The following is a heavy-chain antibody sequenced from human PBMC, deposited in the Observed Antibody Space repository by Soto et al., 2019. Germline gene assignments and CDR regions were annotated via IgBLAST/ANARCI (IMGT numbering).Heavy chain of an antibody. CDR2: FYYSGST. CDR3: AAGGGLPRYY. D-gene: IGHD5-12*01. Sequence: PSETLSLTCTVSGGSISSSSYYWGWIRQPPGKGLEWIGSFYYSGSTYYNPSLKSRVTISVDRSKNQFSLKLGSVTAADTAVYYCAAGGGLPRYYWGQGTLVTVSS. J-gene: IGHJ4*02. CDR1: GGSISSSSYY. V-gene: IGHV4-39*07.